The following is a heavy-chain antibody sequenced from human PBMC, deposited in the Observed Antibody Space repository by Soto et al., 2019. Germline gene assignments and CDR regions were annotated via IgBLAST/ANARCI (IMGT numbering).Heavy chain of an antibody. D-gene: IGHD4-17*01. V-gene: IGHV1-18*01. CDR2: ISAYNGNT. Sequence: ASVKVSCKASGYTFTSYGISWVRQAPGQGLEWMGWISAYNGNTNYAQKLQGRVTMTTDTSTSTAYMELRSLRSDDTAVYYCARDSRDYGDYVDNWFDPWGQGNLVTVSS. CDR1: GYTFTSYG. J-gene: IGHJ5*02. CDR3: ARDSRDYGDYVDNWFDP.